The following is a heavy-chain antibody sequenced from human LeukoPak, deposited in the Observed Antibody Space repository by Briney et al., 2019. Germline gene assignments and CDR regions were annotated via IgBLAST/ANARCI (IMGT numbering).Heavy chain of an antibody. Sequence: GGSLRLSCAASGLSFSTYDMTWVRQAPGKGLEWVSYIGSSTRTMYYAESLKGRFIISRDNAKNSLYLQMDSLRAEDTAIYYCAKCAKTPEGGSGWCNWFDAWGQGTLVTVSS. CDR1: GLSFSTYD. CDR3: AKCAKTPEGGSGWCNWFDA. J-gene: IGHJ5*02. V-gene: IGHV3-48*03. D-gene: IGHD3-3*01. CDR2: IGSSTRTM.